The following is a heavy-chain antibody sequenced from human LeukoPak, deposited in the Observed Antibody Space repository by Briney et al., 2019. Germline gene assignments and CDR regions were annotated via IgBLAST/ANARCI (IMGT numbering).Heavy chain of an antibody. Sequence: PGGSLRLSCAASGFTFSSYAMYWVRQAPGKGLEYVSAISTNGGSTYYANSVKGRFTISRDNSKNTLYLQMNSLRAEDTAVYYCARTYYYGSGSFGDYWGQGTLVTVSS. D-gene: IGHD3-10*01. V-gene: IGHV3-64*01. CDR3: ARTYYYGSGSFGDY. CDR2: ISTNGGST. CDR1: GFTFSSYA. J-gene: IGHJ4*02.